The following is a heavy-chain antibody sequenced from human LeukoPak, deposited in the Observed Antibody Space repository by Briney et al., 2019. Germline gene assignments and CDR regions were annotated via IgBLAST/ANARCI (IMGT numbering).Heavy chain of an antibody. V-gene: IGHV4-4*09. Sequence: SETLSLTCTASGGSIRGLGCSWIRQPPGKGLNWIGNIYTSRITTYNPSLKSPVTISIDTPKNIFSLTPHSLTATDTAVYYCAIQAHDGTDNWLDPWGPGALVTVSS. D-gene: IGHD1-7*01. CDR2: IYTSRIT. CDR1: GGSIRGLG. J-gene: IGHJ5*02. CDR3: AIQAHDGTDNWLDP.